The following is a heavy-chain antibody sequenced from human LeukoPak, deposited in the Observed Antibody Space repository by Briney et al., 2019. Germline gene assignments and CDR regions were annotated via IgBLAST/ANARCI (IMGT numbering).Heavy chain of an antibody. Sequence: SETLSLTCTVSGGSISSYYWSWIRQPPGKGLEWIGYIYTSGSTNYNPSLKSRVTISVDTSKNQFSLKPSSVTAADTAVYYCARHRGYCSSTSCYAGGYNWFDPWGQGTLVTVSS. CDR1: GGSISSYY. V-gene: IGHV4-4*09. J-gene: IGHJ5*02. CDR3: ARHRGYCSSTSCYAGGYNWFDP. D-gene: IGHD2-2*01. CDR2: IYTSGST.